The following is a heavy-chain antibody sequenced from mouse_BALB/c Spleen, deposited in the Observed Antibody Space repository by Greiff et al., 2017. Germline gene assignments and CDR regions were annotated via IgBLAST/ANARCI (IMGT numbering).Heavy chain of an antibody. D-gene: IGHD2-4*01. Sequence: EVQLKQSGPELVKPGASVKMSCKASGYTFTSYVMHWVKQTPGQGLEWIGYINPYNDGTKYNEKFKGKATLTSDKSSSTAYMELSSLTSEDSAVYDCARARSTMSAWFAYWGQGTLVTVSA. CDR2: INPYNDGT. V-gene: IGHV1-14*01. J-gene: IGHJ3*01. CDR1: GYTFTSYV. CDR3: ARARSTMSAWFAY.